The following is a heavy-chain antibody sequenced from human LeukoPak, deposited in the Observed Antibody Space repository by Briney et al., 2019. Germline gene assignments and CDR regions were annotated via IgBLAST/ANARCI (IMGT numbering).Heavy chain of an antibody. V-gene: IGHV3-9*01. J-gene: IGHJ4*02. Sequence: GGSLRLSCAASGFTFDDYAMHWVRQAPGKGLEWVSGISWNSGSIGYADSVKGRFTISRDNAKNSLYLQMNSLRAEDTALYYCAKDSTAWAGGSGREPGFDYWGQGTLVTVS. CDR2: ISWNSGSI. D-gene: IGHD3-3*01. CDR3: AKDSTAWAGGSGREPGFDY. CDR1: GFTFDDYA.